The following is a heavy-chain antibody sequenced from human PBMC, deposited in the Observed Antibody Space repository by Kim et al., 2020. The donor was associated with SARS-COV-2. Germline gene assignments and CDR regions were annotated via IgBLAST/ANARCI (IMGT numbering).Heavy chain of an antibody. V-gene: IGHV3-9*01. CDR3: GKDLYASGWDLIGIDA. D-gene: IGHD6-25*01. J-gene: IGHJ5*02. Sequence: DSLKGRFSISRDNAKKSLYLQMNSLRAEDTALYYGGKDLYASGWDLIGIDAWGQGTLVTVSS.